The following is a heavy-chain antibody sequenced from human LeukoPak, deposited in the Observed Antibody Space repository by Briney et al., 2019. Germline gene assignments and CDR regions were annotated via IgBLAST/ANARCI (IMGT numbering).Heavy chain of an antibody. V-gene: IGHV3-23*01. CDR1: GFSFNNYA. Sequence: GGSLRLSCAASGFSFNNYAMSWVRQTPGKGLEWVSSISGGGGSTYYADSVKGRFTVSRDNSKNTLYLQMNSLRAEDTAVYYCAKEVADTLYYFDYWGQGTLVTVSS. J-gene: IGHJ4*02. CDR2: ISGGGGST. CDR3: AKEVADTLYYFDY. D-gene: IGHD6-19*01.